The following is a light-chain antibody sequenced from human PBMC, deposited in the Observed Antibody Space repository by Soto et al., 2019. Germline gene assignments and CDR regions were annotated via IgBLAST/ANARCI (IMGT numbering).Light chain of an antibody. CDR2: DVT. CDR3: CSYTSSSRM. V-gene: IGLV2-11*01. J-gene: IGLJ3*02. Sequence: QSALTQPRSVSGSPGQSVTISCTGTSSDVGGYNFVSWYQQHPGKAPKLMIHDVTKRPSGVPDRFSGSKSGNTASLTISGLQAEDEADYHCCSYTSSSRMFGGGTKLTVL. CDR1: SSDVGGYNF.